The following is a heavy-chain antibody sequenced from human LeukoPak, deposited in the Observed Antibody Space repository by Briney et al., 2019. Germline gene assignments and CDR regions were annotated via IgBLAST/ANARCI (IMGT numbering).Heavy chain of an antibody. CDR2: INPNSGGT. J-gene: IGHJ5*02. CDR1: GYTFTGYY. Sequence: ASVKVSCKASGYTFTGYYMHWVRQAPGQGLEWMGWINPNSGGTSYAQKFQGRVTMTRDTSISTAYMELSRLRSDDTAVYYCARVARRYQLLNWFDPWGQGTLVTVSS. V-gene: IGHV1-2*02. D-gene: IGHD2-2*01. CDR3: ARVARRYQLLNWFDP.